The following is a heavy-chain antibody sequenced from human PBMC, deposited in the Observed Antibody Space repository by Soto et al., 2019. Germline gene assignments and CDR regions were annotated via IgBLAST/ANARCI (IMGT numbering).Heavy chain of an antibody. CDR3: ARELTYYDFWSGYYQPYYFDY. D-gene: IGHD3-3*01. V-gene: IGHV4-34*01. CDR2: INHSGST. J-gene: IGHJ4*02. Sequence: SETLSLTCAVYGGSFSGYYWSWIRQPPGKGLEWIGEINHSGSTNYNPSLKSRVTISVDTSKNQFSLKLSSVTAADTAVYYCARELTYYDFWSGYYQPYYFDYWGQGTLVTVSS. CDR1: GGSFSGYY.